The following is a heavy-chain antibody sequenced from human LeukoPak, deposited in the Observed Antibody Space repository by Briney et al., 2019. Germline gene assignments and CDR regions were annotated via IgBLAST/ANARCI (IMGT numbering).Heavy chain of an antibody. D-gene: IGHD3-10*01. CDR3: ARETFGSGSYPDF. V-gene: IGHV3-33*01. CDR2: IWHDGSHK. CDR1: GFSFDTYA. Sequence: GRSLRLSCAASGFSFDTYAMHWVRQAPGQGLEWVALIWHDGSHKFYSNSVRGQFTISRDNSKNTVYLQMNNLRPDDTAVYYYARETFGSGSYPDFWGQGTLVTVSS. J-gene: IGHJ4*02.